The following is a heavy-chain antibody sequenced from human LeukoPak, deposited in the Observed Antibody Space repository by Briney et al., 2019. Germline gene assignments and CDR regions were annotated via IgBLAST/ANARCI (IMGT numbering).Heavy chain of an antibody. CDR2: IYSSRS. D-gene: IGHD6-13*01. CDR3: ARHHRAYSSIRVAPYNWFDP. CDR1: GASISSYY. Sequence: SETLSLTCTVSGASISSYYWSWIRQPAGKGLEWIGRIYSSRSIYNPSLKSRVTMSVDTSKNQFSLKLSSVTAADTAVYYCARHHRAYSSIRVAPYNWFDPWGQGTLVTVSS. J-gene: IGHJ5*02. V-gene: IGHV4-4*07.